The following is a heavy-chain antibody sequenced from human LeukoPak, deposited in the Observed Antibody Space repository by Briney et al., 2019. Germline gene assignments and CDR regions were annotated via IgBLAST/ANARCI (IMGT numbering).Heavy chain of an antibody. V-gene: IGHV1-18*01. CDR3: ARGWTGDYYYGMDL. CDR2: ISTYNGNT. D-gene: IGHD3/OR15-3a*01. CDR1: GYTFIIYG. Sequence: ASVPVFCKASGYTFIIYGINCVRQAPGQGLQWMGWISTYNGNTNYAQKLQGRVAMTTDTSTSTAYMELRSLRSDDTAVYYCARGWTGDYYYGMDLWGQGTTVTVSS. J-gene: IGHJ6*02.